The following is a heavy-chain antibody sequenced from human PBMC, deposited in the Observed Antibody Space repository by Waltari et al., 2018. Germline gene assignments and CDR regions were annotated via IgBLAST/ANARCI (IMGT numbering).Heavy chain of an antibody. CDR2: IRSKTYYGTA. J-gene: IGHJ4*02. CDR3: ARVEGSFWSGYRFDS. Sequence: EVRLVESGGGLGEPGRSLRLSCSTPGFTFGDYVISWVRQAPGKGLEWVGFIRSKTYYGTAEYAASMKGRFIISRDDSKSVAYLQMNNLKPEDTAVYYCARVEGSFWSGYRFDSWGQGTPVTVSS. CDR1: GFTFGDYV. V-gene: IGHV3-49*04. D-gene: IGHD3-3*01.